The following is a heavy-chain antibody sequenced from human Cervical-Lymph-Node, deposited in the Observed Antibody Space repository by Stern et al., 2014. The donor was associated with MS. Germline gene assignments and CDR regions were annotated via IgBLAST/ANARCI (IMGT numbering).Heavy chain of an antibody. CDR1: GLTFSDHH. Sequence: EVHLVESGGGLVQPGGSLRLSCAASGLTFSDHHMDWVRQAPGKGLEWVGRIKNKGNSYATEYAASVKGRFTISRDDSKNSYLQMNSLKTEDTAVYYCARLSTRTNSADYWGQGTLVTVSS. CDR2: IKNKGNSYAT. J-gene: IGHJ4*02. D-gene: IGHD2-8*01. CDR3: ARLSTRTNSADY. V-gene: IGHV3-72*01.